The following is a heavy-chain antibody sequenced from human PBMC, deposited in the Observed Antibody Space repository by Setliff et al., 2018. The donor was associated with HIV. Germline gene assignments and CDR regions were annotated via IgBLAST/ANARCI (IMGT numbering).Heavy chain of an antibody. V-gene: IGHV1-18*01. CDR1: GYTFSSYG. Sequence: ASVKVSCKASGYTFSSYGITWVRQAPGQGLEWMGWISAYNGDTNFAQKFQGRVTMTTDTSAGTAYMELTSLRSDDTAVYYCARWVPYCTSTDCHRWLYYYMDVWGKGTTVTVSS. J-gene: IGHJ6*03. CDR2: ISAYNGDT. CDR3: ARWVPYCTSTDCHRWLYYYMDV. D-gene: IGHD2-2*01.